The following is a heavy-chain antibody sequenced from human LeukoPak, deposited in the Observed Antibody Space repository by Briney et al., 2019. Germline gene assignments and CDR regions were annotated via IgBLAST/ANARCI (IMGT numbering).Heavy chain of an antibody. D-gene: IGHD3-3*01. Sequence: ASVKVSCKASGYTFTSYGISWVRQAPGHGLEWMGWISAYNGNTNYAQKLQGRVTMTTDTSTSTAYMELRSLRSDDTAVYYCATGVGYDFWSGLDYWGQGTLVTVSS. V-gene: IGHV1-18*01. CDR3: ATGVGYDFWSGLDY. J-gene: IGHJ4*02. CDR1: GYTFTSYG. CDR2: ISAYNGNT.